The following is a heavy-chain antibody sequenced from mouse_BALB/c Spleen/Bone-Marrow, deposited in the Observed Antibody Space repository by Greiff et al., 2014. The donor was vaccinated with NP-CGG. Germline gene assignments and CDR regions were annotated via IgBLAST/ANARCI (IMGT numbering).Heavy chain of an antibody. Sequence: QVHVKQSGPGLVAPSQSLSITCTVSGFSLTSYGVHWVRQPPGKGLEWLGAIWAGGSTNYNSALMSRLSITKDNSKSQVFLEMDRLQTDDTAMYYCARVFTTATWGFAYWGQGTLVTVSA. D-gene: IGHD1-2*01. CDR2: IWAGGST. CDR1: GFSLTSYG. J-gene: IGHJ3*01. CDR3: ARVFTTATWGFAY. V-gene: IGHV2-9*02.